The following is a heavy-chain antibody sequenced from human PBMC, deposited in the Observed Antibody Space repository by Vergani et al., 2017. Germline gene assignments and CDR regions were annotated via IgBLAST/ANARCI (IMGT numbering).Heavy chain of an antibody. J-gene: IGHJ6*02. D-gene: IGHD3-10*01. CDR3: ARDMGSGSSYYYYYYGMDV. CDR2: IYYSGST. CDR1: GGSISSSSYY. Sequence: QLQLQESGPGLVKPSETLSLTCTVSGGSISSSSYYWGWIRQPPGKGLEWIGSIYYSGSTDYNPSLKSRVTISVDTSKNQFSLKLSSVTAADTAVYYCARDMGSGSSYYYYYYGMDVWGQGTTVTVSS. V-gene: IGHV4-39*07.